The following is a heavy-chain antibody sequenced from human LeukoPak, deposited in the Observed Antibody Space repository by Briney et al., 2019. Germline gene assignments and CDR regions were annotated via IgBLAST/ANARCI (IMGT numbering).Heavy chain of an antibody. CDR3: ARVPRSYYYYYYMDV. Sequence: SETLSLTCNVSGGSINSYHWSWIRQPPGKGLECIGYIYYSGSSNYNPSLKSRVTISVDTSKNQFSLKLSSVTAADTAVYYCARVPRSYYYYYYMDVWGKGTTVTVSS. J-gene: IGHJ6*03. CDR1: GGSINSYH. V-gene: IGHV4-59*01. CDR2: IYYSGSS.